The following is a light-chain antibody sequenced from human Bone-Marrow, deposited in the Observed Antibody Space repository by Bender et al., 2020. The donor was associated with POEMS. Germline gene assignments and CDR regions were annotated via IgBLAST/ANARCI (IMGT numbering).Light chain of an antibody. V-gene: IGLV2-23*02. J-gene: IGLJ3*02. CDR2: EVN. CDR1: TGDVGNNNL. Sequence: QSALTQPASVSGSPGQSITISCTGTTGDVGNNNLVSWYQQYPGTAPKLIIYEVNQRPSGVPDRFSGSKSGNTASLTVSGLQAEDEADYYCSSYAGANNFVVFGGGTKLSVL. CDR3: SSYAGANNFVV.